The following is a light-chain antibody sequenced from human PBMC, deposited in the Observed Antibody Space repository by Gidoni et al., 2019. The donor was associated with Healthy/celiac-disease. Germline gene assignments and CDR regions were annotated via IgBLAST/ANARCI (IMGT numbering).Light chain of an antibody. CDR3: QQRSNWPPYT. CDR1: QSVSSY. V-gene: IGKV3-11*01. J-gene: IGKJ2*01. Sequence: EIVLTQSPPTLSLSPGERATLSCRASQSVSSYLAWYQQKPGQAPRLLIYDASNRATGIPARFSGSGSVTDFTLTISSLEPEDFAVYYCQQRSNWPPYTFXQXTKLEIK. CDR2: DAS.